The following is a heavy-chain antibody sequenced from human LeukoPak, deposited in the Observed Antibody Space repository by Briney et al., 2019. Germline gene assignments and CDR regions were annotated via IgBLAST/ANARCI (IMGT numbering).Heavy chain of an antibody. D-gene: IGHD6-13*01. J-gene: IGHJ4*02. CDR1: GFTFSSYS. V-gene: IGHV3-21*01. CDR2: ISSSSSYI. CDR3: ARSSKLYSSSWWDY. Sequence: GGPLRLSCAASGFTFSSYSMNWVRQAPGKGLEWVSSISSSSSYIYYADSVKGRFTISRDNAKNSLYLQMNSLRAEDTAVYYCARSSKLYSSSWWDYWGQGTLVTVSS.